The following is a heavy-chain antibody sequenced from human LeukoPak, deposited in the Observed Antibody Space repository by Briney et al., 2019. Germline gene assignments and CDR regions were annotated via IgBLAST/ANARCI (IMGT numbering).Heavy chain of an antibody. CDR2: INPDSGGT. D-gene: IGHD5-18*01. V-gene: IGHV1-2*02. CDR1: GYTFTGYY. CDR3: ARAGGGYSSGWGAFDI. J-gene: IGHJ3*02. Sequence: ASVKVSCKASGYTFTGYYIHWVRQAPGQGLEWMGWINPDSGGTSSAQKFQGRVTMTRDTSISTAYMELNRLSSDDTAVYYCARAGGGYSSGWGAFDIWGQGTMVTVS.